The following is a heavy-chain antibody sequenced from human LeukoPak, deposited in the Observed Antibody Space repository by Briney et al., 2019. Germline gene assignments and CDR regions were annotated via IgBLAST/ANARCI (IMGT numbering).Heavy chain of an antibody. J-gene: IGHJ4*02. CDR2: IWHDGSKK. D-gene: IGHD6-13*01. Sequence: GGSLRLSCAVSGFTFSSYGMHWVRQTPGKGPEWVAVIWHDGSKKDYAGSVKGRFTVSRDNSKNTLYLQMNRLGAEDTAVYYCARDNGIAVAGIDYWGQGTLVTVSS. CDR1: GFTFSSYG. CDR3: ARDNGIAVAGIDY. V-gene: IGHV3-33*01.